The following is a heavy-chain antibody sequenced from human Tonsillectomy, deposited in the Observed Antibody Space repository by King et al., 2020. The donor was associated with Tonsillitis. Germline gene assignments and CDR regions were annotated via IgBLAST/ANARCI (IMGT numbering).Heavy chain of an antibody. J-gene: IGHJ4*02. Sequence: VHLVESGGGLVQPGGSLRLSCAASGFTFSSYEMNWVRQAPGKGLEWVSYISSCGTIIYYADSVKGRFTISRDNAENSLYLQMNSLRAEDTAVYYCARGPHDNSGYPEYWGQGTLVTVSS. CDR2: ISSCGTII. CDR1: GFTFSSYE. CDR3: ARGPHDNSGYPEY. D-gene: IGHD3-22*01. V-gene: IGHV3-48*03.